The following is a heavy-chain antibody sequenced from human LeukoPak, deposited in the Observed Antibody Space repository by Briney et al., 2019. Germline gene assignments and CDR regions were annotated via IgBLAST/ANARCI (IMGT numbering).Heavy chain of an antibody. CDR2: INVSGGGT. V-gene: IGHV3-23*01. Sequence: GGSLRLSCAASGFTFSSYAMSWVRQAPGKGLEWVSAINVSGGGTYYADSVKGRFSISRDNSKNTLYLQMNSLRAEDTAVYYCARYYYDSSGYLFDYWGQGTLVTVSS. CDR3: ARYYYDSSGYLFDY. J-gene: IGHJ4*02. D-gene: IGHD3-22*01. CDR1: GFTFSSYA.